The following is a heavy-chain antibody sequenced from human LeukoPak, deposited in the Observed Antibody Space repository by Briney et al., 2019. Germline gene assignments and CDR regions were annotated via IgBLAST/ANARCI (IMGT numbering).Heavy chain of an antibody. CDR2: VSAYNGKA. Sequence: ASVKVSCKASGYTFTDFGISWVRQAPGQGLEWMAWVSAYNGKANYVQKFQDRVTMTTDTSASTAYMELRSLGSDDTAVYYCAKPSAFGGVIVTPFDYWGQGTLVTVSS. V-gene: IGHV1-18*01. CDR1: GYTFTDFG. CDR3: AKPSAFGGVIVTPFDY. J-gene: IGHJ4*02. D-gene: IGHD3-16*02.